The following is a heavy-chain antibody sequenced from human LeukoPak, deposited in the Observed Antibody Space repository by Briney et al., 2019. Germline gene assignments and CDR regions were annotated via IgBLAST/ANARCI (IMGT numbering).Heavy chain of an antibody. J-gene: IGHJ5*02. V-gene: IGHV1-2*02. CDR3: ARHAKNIVVVPARQCWFDP. CDR1: GYTFTGYH. CDR2: INPNSGGT. Sequence: ASVTDSCQASGYTFTGYHMHWVRQARGQGLEGMGWINPNSGGTNYAQKFQGRVTMTRDTSISTAYMELSRLGSDDTAVYYCARHAKNIVVVPARQCWFDPWGQGTLVTVSS. D-gene: IGHD2-2*01.